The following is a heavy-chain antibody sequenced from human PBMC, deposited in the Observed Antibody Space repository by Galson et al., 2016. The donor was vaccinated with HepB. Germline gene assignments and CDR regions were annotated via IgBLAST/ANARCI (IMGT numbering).Heavy chain of an antibody. CDR3: ARVLDYGDYADDS. J-gene: IGHJ4*02. D-gene: IGHD4-17*01. V-gene: IGHV3-7*01. CDR1: GFTFTTYW. Sequence: SLRLSCAASGFTFTTYWMSWVRQAPGKGLEWVANIKQDGSEKYYVDSVKGRFTISRDNAKNSLYLQMNSLRGEDTAVYFCARVLDYGDYADDSWGQGTLVTVSS. CDR2: IKQDGSEK.